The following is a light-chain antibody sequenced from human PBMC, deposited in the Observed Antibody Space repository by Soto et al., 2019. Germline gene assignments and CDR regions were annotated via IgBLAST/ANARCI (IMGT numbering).Light chain of an antibody. Sequence: DIQMTQTPSTLPASVGDRVTITCRASQSISTWLAWYQQKPGKAPKLLIYKASSLESGVPSRLSGSGSGTEFTLTISSLQPDDFATYYCQQYNSYSRTFGQGTKVDI. J-gene: IGKJ1*01. V-gene: IGKV1-5*03. CDR2: KAS. CDR1: QSISTW. CDR3: QQYNSYSRT.